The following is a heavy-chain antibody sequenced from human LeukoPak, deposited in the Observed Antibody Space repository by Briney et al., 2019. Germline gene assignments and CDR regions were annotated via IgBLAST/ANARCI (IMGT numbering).Heavy chain of an antibody. V-gene: IGHV3-48*03. CDR3: ACRGLTDFLYFDF. J-gene: IGHJ4*02. CDR2: INSGGSTI. Sequence: PGGSLRLSCAASGFTFSNYAMNWVRQAPGKGLEWISYINSGGSTIYYADSVKGRFTISRDNAKNSLSLQMNSLRPEDTAVYYCACRGLTDFLYFDFWGPGTLVTVSS. D-gene: IGHD3-10*01. CDR1: GFTFSNYA.